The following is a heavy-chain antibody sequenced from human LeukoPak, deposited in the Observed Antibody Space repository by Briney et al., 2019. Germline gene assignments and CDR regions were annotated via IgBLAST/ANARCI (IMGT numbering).Heavy chain of an antibody. Sequence: SQTLSLTCTVSGGSISSGDYYWSWIRQPPGKGLEWIAYMYYSGSTYYNPSLKSRVTMSADTSKNQLSLQLSSVTAADTAVYYCARPYYYDSRIDPWGQGILVTVSS. D-gene: IGHD3-22*01. CDR1: GGSISSGDYY. V-gene: IGHV4-30-4*01. J-gene: IGHJ5*02. CDR2: MYYSGST. CDR3: ARPYYYDSRIDP.